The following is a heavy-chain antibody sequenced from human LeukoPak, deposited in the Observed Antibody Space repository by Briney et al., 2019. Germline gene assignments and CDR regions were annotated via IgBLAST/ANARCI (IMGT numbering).Heavy chain of an antibody. CDR1: GYTFTSYG. D-gene: IGHD6-13*01. J-gene: IGHJ4*02. CDR3: ARTPRRSSSWYWDY. CDR2: ISAYNGNT. Sequence: GASVKVSCKASGYTFTSYGISWVRQAPGQGLEWMGWISAYNGNTNYAQKLQGRVTMTTDTSTSTAYMELRSLRSDDTAVYYCARTPRRSSSWYWDYWGQGTLVTVSS. V-gene: IGHV1-18*01.